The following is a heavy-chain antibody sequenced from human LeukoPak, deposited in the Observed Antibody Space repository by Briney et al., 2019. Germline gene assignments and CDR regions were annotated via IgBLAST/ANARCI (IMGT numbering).Heavy chain of an antibody. CDR2: IYSGGST. V-gene: IGHV3-66*01. CDR3: ASFDYNRPIDY. J-gene: IGHJ4*02. Sequence: GGSLRLSCAASGFTVSSNYMSWVRQAPGKGLEWVSVIYSGGSTYYADSVKGRFTIFRDNSKNTLYLQMNSLRAEDTAVYYCASFDYNRPIDYWGQGTLVTVSS. CDR1: GFTVSSNY. D-gene: IGHD3-9*01.